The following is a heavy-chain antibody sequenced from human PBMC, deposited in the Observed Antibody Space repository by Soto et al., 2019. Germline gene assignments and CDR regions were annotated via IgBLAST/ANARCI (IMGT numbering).Heavy chain of an antibody. Sequence: SGPTLVNPTETLTLTCTFSGFSFRTSGVGVGWIRQPPGKALEWLALIYWDDDRRYSPSLKDRLTITKDTSKSQVVLTMTNVDTADTGTYYCEHRRGGYGVVTTFNYWGQGTQVTVYS. D-gene: IGHD3-3*01. CDR1: GFSFRTSGVG. J-gene: IGHJ4*02. V-gene: IGHV2-5*02. CDR2: IYWDDDR. CDR3: EHRRGGYGVVTTFNY.